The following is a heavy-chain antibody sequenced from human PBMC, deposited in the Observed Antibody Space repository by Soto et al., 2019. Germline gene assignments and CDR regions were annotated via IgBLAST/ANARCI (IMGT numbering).Heavy chain of an antibody. CDR3: ARAKKYCSGGSCTIFAFDI. V-gene: IGHV3-13*01. J-gene: IGHJ3*02. CDR2: IGTAGDT. Sequence: GGSLRLSCAASGFTFSSYDMHWVRQATGKGLEWVSAIGTAGDTYYPGSVKGRFTISRENAKNSLYLQMNSLRAGDTAVYYCARAKKYCSGGSCTIFAFDIWGQGTMVTVSS. CDR1: GFTFSSYD. D-gene: IGHD2-15*01.